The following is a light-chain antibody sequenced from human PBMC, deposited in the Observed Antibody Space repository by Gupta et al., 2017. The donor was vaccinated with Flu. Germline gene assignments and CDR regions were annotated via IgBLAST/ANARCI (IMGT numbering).Light chain of an antibody. CDR1: QSIRNY. Sequence: DIQMTPSPSSLSASVGYRVTITCRASQSIRNYLNWYQQRPGKAPKLLIYGISTLHNGVPSRFSGSGYGTDFTLTITSLQPEDFATYYCQQTSSAPRTFGQGTKVEIK. J-gene: IGKJ1*01. CDR2: GIS. CDR3: QQTSSAPRT. V-gene: IGKV1-39*01.